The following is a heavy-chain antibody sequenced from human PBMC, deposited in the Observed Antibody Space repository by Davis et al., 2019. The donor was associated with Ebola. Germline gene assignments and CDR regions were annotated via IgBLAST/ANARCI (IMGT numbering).Heavy chain of an antibody. CDR2: ISSSSSYI. V-gene: IGHV3-21*01. J-gene: IGHJ4*02. CDR1: GFTFSSYS. Sequence: GESLKISCAASGFTFSSYSMNWVRQAPGKGLEWVSSISSSSSYIYYADSVKGRFTISRDNAKNSLYLQMNSLRAEDTAVYYCAREPKDIVLMVYAKEGPFDYWGQGTLVTVSS. D-gene: IGHD2-8*01. CDR3: AREPKDIVLMVYAKEGPFDY.